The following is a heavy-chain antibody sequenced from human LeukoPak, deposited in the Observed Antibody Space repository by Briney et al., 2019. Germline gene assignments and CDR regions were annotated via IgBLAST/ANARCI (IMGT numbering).Heavy chain of an antibody. CDR2: ISSSGSTI. CDR1: GFTFSDYY. CDR3: ARGVATIHSVVYSGYNWFDP. Sequence: GGSLRLSCAASGFTFSDYYMSWIRQAPGKGLEWVSYISSSGSTIYYADSVKGRFTISRDNAKNSLYLQMNSLRAEDTAVYYCARGVATIHSVVYSGYNWFDPWGQGTLVTVSS. V-gene: IGHV3-11*04. J-gene: IGHJ5*02. D-gene: IGHD5-24*01.